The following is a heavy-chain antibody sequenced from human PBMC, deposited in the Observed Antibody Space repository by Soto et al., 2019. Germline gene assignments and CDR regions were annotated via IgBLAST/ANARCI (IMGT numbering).Heavy chain of an antibody. CDR2: ISYDGSNK. CDR1: GFTFSSYA. CDR3: ARDKMGRENYDILTGYTGLGY. V-gene: IGHV3-30-3*01. Sequence: QVQLVESGGGVVQPGRSLRLSCAASGFTFSSYAMHWVRQAPGKGLEWVAVISYDGSNKYYADSVKGRFTISRDNSKNTLYLQMNSRRAEDTAVYYCARDKMGRENYDILTGYTGLGYWGQGTLVTVSS. D-gene: IGHD3-9*01. J-gene: IGHJ4*02.